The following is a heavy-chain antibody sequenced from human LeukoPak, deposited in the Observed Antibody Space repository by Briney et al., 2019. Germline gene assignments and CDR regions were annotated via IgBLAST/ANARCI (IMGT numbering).Heavy chain of an antibody. CDR3: ARLGGSSNWYWSDY. J-gene: IGHJ4*02. CDR1: GFTFSSYA. CDR2: ISYDGSNK. Sequence: GGSLRLSCAASGFTFSSYAMHWVRQAPGKGLEWVAVISYDGSNKYYADSVKGRFTISRDSSKNTLYLQMNSLRTEDTALYYCARLGGSSNWYWSDYWGQGTLVTVSS. D-gene: IGHD6-13*01. V-gene: IGHV3-30*01.